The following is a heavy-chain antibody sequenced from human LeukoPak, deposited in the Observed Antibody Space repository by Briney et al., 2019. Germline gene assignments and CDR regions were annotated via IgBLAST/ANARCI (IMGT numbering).Heavy chain of an antibody. V-gene: IGHV4-59*12. CDR3: ARDPRAKWAFDI. J-gene: IGHJ3*02. D-gene: IGHD1-26*01. Sequence: PSETLSLTCTVSGGSISSYYWSWIRQPPGKGLEWIGYIYYSGSTYYNPSLKSRVTISVDRSKNQFSLKLSSVTAADTAVYYCARDPRAKWAFDIWGQGTMVTVSS. CDR2: IYYSGST. CDR1: GGSISSYY.